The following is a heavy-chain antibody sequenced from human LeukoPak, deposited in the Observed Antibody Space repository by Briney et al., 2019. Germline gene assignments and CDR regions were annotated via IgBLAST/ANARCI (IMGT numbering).Heavy chain of an antibody. V-gene: IGHV3-74*01. Sequence: GGSLRLSCAASGIIFSDFGMHWVRQAPGKGLVWVSRINSDGSSTSYADSVKGRFTISRDNAKNTLYLQMNSLRAEDTAVYYCARAVGTAIAFGYWGQGTLVTVSS. J-gene: IGHJ4*02. CDR3: ARAVGTAIAFGY. D-gene: IGHD5-18*01. CDR2: INSDGSST. CDR1: GIIFSDFG.